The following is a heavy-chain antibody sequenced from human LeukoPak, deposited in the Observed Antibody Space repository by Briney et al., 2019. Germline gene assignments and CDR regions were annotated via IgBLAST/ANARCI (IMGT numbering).Heavy chain of an antibody. J-gene: IGHJ4*02. D-gene: IGHD6-13*01. CDR3: ARDTEQLVPTGLEFDY. CDR1: GYTFTSYG. Sequence: ASVKVSCKASGYTFTSYGISWVRQAPGQGLEWMGWISAYNGNTNYAQKLQDRVTMTTDTSTSTAYMELRSLRSDDTAVYYCARDTEQLVPTGLEFDYWGQGTLVTVSS. V-gene: IGHV1-18*01. CDR2: ISAYNGNT.